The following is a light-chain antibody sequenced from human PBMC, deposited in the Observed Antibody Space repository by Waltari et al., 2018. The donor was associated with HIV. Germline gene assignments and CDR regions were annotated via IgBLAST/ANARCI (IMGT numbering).Light chain of an antibody. Sequence: QSALTQPASVSGSPGQSITISCTGTTKDVGTYDYVSWYQHHPGKAPKLLIYDVSHRPAGVSGRFSGSKAGNTASLSISGLQAEDEADYFCSSYRTYGTLVFGGGTKLTVL. CDR3: SSYRTYGTLV. J-gene: IGLJ3*02. CDR2: DVS. CDR1: TKDVGTYDY. V-gene: IGLV2-14*01.